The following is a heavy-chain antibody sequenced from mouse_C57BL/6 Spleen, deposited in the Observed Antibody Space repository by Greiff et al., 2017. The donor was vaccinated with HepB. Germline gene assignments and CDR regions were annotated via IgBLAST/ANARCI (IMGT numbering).Heavy chain of an antibody. CDR1: GYSFTSYY. V-gene: IGHV1-66*01. CDR2: IYPGSGNT. D-gene: IGHD1-1*01. CDR3: ARATTVVPLFDY. J-gene: IGHJ2*01. Sequence: VQLQQSGPELVKPGASVKISCKASGYSFTSYYIHWVKQRPGQGLEWIGWIYPGSGNTKYNEKFKGKATLTADTSSSTAYMQLSSLTSEDSAVYYCARATTVVPLFDYWGQGTTLTVSS.